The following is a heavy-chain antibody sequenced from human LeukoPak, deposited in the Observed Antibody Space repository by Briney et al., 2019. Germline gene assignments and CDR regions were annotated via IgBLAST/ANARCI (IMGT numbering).Heavy chain of an antibody. D-gene: IGHD6-6*01. CDR3: AKCPRSSSSGWFDP. J-gene: IGHJ5*02. V-gene: IGHV3-23*01. Sequence: PGGSLRLSCAASGFTFSSYAMSWLRQAPGKGLEWVSAISGSGGSTYYADSVKGRFTISRDNSKNTLYLQMTSLRAEDTAVYYCAKCPRSSSSGWFDPWGQGTLVTVSS. CDR1: GFTFSSYA. CDR2: ISGSGGST.